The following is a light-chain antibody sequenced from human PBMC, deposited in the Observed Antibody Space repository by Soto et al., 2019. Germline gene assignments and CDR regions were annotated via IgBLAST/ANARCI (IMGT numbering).Light chain of an antibody. CDR3: QQYNSYPWT. CDR1: QSISSW. J-gene: IGKJ1*01. V-gene: IGKV1-5*01. Sequence: DIQMTQSPSTLSASVGDRVTITCRASQSISSWLAWYQQKPGKAPKLLIYDASSLESGVPSRFSGRGSGTEFTLTVSRLQPDDFATYYCQQYNSYPWTFGQGTKVDIK. CDR2: DAS.